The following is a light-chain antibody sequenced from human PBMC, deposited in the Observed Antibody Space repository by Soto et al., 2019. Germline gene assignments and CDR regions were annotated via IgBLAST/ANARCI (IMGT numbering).Light chain of an antibody. CDR1: QSVSSSY. V-gene: IGKV3-20*01. Sequence: EIMLTQSPGTLSLSPGERATLSCRASQSVSSSYLAWYQQKPGQAPRLLIYGASSRASGIPDRFIGSGSGTDFTLTTSRLEPEDFAVYYGQQYGSSPPWTFGKGTKVEIK. CDR2: GAS. J-gene: IGKJ1*01. CDR3: QQYGSSPPWT.